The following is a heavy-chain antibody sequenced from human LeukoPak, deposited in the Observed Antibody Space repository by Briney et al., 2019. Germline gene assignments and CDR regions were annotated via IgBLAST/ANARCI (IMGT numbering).Heavy chain of an antibody. CDR1: GYTFTGYW. D-gene: IGHD3-3*01. CDR3: ARAEKITIFGVRPFDY. CDR2: ISPSGGST. J-gene: IGHJ4*02. Sequence: GASVKVSCRAFGYTFTGYWMHWVRQAPGQGPEWMGVISPSGGSTIYAQKFKGRVTLTRDMSTSTDYLELSSLRSDDTAVYYCARAEKITIFGVRPFDYWGQGTLVTVSS. V-gene: IGHV1-46*01.